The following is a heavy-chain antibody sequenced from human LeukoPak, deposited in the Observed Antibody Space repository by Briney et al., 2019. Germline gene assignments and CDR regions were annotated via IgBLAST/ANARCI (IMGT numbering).Heavy chain of an antibody. J-gene: IGHJ4*02. CDR1: GYSLSELS. D-gene: IGHD3-3*01. CDR3: ATGLALFGEVASLES. CDR2: LDPENGAI. Sequence: GASVKVSCKGSGYSLSELSMHWVRQTPTNGLEWLGGLDPENGAIIYAEKLQGRVTMTEDTSSDTAYMDVNGLTSDDTAVYYCATGLALFGEVASLESWGQGTLVSVSS. V-gene: IGHV1-24*01.